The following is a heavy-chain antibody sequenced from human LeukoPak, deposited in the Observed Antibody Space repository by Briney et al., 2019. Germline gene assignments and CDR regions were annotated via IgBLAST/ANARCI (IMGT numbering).Heavy chain of an antibody. Sequence: PGGSLRLSCGASGFTSSDYYMSWIRQAPGKGLEWVSYISSSGSTIYYADSVKGRFTISRDNAKNSLYLQMNSLRAEDTAVYYCAKTAGIAAAADFDYWGQGTLVTVSS. CDR2: ISSSGSTI. J-gene: IGHJ4*02. D-gene: IGHD6-13*01. V-gene: IGHV3-11*01. CDR1: GFTSSDYY. CDR3: AKTAGIAAAADFDY.